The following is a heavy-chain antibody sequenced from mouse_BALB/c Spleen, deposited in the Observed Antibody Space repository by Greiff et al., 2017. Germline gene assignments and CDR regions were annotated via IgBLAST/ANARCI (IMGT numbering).Heavy chain of an antibody. CDR1: GFTFSSYA. CDR3: ARSRDGYYVWDFDD. D-gene: IGHD2-3*01. J-gene: IGHJ1*01. V-gene: IGHV5-6-5*01. CDR2: ISSGGST. Sequence: DVQLVESGGGLVKPGGSLKLSCAASGFTFSSYAMSWVRQTPEKRLEWVASISSGGSTYYPDSVKGRFTISRDNARNILYLQMSSLRAEDTAMYYCARSRDGYYVWDFDDWGEGTSVTVSS.